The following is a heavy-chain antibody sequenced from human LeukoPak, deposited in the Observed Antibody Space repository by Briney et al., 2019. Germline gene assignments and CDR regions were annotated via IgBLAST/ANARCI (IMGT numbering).Heavy chain of an antibody. CDR3: ARDGNYGSGSYTTSFDY. CDR1: GGSISSYY. J-gene: IGHJ4*02. Sequence: PSETLSLTCTVSGGSISSYYWSWIRQPPGKGLEWIGYIYYSGSTNYNPSLKSRVTISVDTSKNQFSLKLSSVTAADTAVYYCARDGNYGSGSYTTSFDYWGQGTLVTVSS. V-gene: IGHV4-59*12. D-gene: IGHD3-10*01. CDR2: IYYSGST.